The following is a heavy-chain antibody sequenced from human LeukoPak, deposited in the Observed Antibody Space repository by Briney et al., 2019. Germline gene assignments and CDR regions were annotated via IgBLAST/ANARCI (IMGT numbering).Heavy chain of an antibody. V-gene: IGHV4-59*01. CDR3: ARDAGTMVRGVIIGAFDI. D-gene: IGHD3-10*01. Sequence: PSETLSLTCTVSGGSISSYYWSWIRQPPGKGLEWIGYIYYSGSTNYNPSLKSRVTISVDTCKNQFSLKLSSVTAADTAVYYCARDAGTMVRGVIIGAFDIWGQGTVVTVSS. CDR2: IYYSGST. J-gene: IGHJ3*02. CDR1: GGSISSYY.